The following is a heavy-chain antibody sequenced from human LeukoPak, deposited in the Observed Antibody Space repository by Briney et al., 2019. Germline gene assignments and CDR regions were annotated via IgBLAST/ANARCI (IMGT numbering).Heavy chain of an antibody. D-gene: IGHD2-15*01. CDR3: ARVSKAANPTSDSPWFDP. Sequence: GGSLRLSCAASGFTFSDYYMTWIRQAPGKGLEWVSYITSSGYYTNYGDSVKGRFTMSRDNAKKSLYLQMDSLRAEDTAVFYCARVSKAANPTSDSPWFDPWGQGTLVTVSS. V-gene: IGHV3-11*05. J-gene: IGHJ5*02. CDR1: GFTFSDYY. CDR2: ITSSGYYT.